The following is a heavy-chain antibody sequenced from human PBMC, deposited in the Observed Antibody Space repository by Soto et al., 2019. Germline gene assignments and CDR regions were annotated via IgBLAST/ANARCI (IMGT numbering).Heavy chain of an antibody. CDR1: GGTFSSYA. CDR3: ARGNYDILLGAFDI. Sequence: QVQLVQSGAEVKKPGSSVKVSCKASGGTFSSYAISWVRQAPGQGLEWMGGIIPIFGTANYAQRCQGRVTITADKSTSTAYMELSSLRSEDTAVYYCARGNYDILLGAFDIWGQGTMVTVSS. J-gene: IGHJ3*02. CDR2: IIPIFGTA. V-gene: IGHV1-69*06. D-gene: IGHD3-9*01.